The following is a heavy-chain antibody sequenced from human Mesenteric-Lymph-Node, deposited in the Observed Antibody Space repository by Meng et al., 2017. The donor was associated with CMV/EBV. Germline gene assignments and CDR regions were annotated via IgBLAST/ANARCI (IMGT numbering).Heavy chain of an antibody. CDR1: GGSFSGYD. CDR2: INHSGST. Sequence: QGQLQQWAAGLLKPSEPLPLTCAVYGGSFSGYDWSWIRQPPGKGLEWIGEINHSGSTNYNPSLKSRVTISVDTSKNQFSLKLSSVTAADTAVYYCARHQRWLKSEGGFNYWGQGTLVTVSS. V-gene: IGHV4-34*01. D-gene: IGHD4-23*01. CDR3: ARHQRWLKSEGGFNY. J-gene: IGHJ4*02.